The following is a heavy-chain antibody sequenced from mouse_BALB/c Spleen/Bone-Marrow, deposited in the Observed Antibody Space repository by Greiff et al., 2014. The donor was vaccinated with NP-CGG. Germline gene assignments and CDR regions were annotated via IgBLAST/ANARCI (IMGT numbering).Heavy chain of an antibody. J-gene: IGHJ3*01. V-gene: IGHV14-4*02. Sequence: EVQLQQSGAELVRSGTSVKLSCTASGFNIKDYYVHWVKQRPEQGLEWIGWIDPENGDTEYAPKFQGKATMTADTSSNTAYLQLSSVTSEDTAVYYGNAWGGNYGSTWFAYWGQGTLVTVSA. CDR3: NAWGGNYGSTWFAY. CDR1: GFNIKDYY. D-gene: IGHD1-1*01. CDR2: IDPENGDT.